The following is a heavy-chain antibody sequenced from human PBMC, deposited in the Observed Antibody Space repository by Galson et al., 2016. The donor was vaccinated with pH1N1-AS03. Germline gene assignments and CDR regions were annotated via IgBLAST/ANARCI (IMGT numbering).Heavy chain of an antibody. J-gene: IGHJ3*01. CDR2: INYVGST. CDR3: ARIRGRRRLNLMPGVMYGFDL. CDR1: RGSFSNYY. V-gene: IGHV4-34*01. D-gene: IGHD3-16*01. Sequence: ETLSLTCAIYRGSFSNYYWTWVRQPPGKGPEWIGEINYVGSTNYNPSFNSRVTISVDTSKMQFSLSLSSVTAADTAVYFCARIRGRRRLNLMPGVMYGFDLWGEGSTVIVSS.